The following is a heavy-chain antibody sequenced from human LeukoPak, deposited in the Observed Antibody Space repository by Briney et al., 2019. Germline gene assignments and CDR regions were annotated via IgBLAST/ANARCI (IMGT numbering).Heavy chain of an antibody. D-gene: IGHD3-22*01. CDR3: ASDYYDSSGYYWYFDL. Sequence: PSDTLSLTCAVSGYSIISGYYWCWIRQPPGKGLEWIGSIYHSGSTYYNPSLKSLVTISGDTPKNPFSLKLNSVTAADTAVYSCASDYYDSSGYYWYFDLWGRGTLVTVSS. CDR2: IYHSGST. V-gene: IGHV4-38-2*01. CDR1: GYSIISGYY. J-gene: IGHJ2*01.